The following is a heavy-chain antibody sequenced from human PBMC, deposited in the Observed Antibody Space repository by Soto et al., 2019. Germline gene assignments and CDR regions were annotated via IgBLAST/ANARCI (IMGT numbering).Heavy chain of an antibody. J-gene: IGHJ6*04. V-gene: IGHV3-23*01. CDR2: IRATADSP. CDR3: TRSANRAV. Sequence: GGSLRLSCAASGFTFTSYAMTWVRQAPGKGLEWVSGIRATADSPCYADSVKGRFTISKDNSNNILYLQMNSLRAEDTAVYYATRSANRAVWRTGTSVTVSS. D-gene: IGHD3-3*01. CDR1: GFTFTSYA.